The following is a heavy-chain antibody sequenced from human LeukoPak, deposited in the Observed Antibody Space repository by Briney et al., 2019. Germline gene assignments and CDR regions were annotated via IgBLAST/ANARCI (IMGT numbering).Heavy chain of an antibody. CDR3: ARGTAARRDESYYYSYMDV. D-gene: IGHD6-6*01. CDR2: ISGSDGTT. V-gene: IGHV3-23*01. J-gene: IGHJ6*03. CDR1: GFTFSSYA. Sequence: GGSLRLSCAASGFTFSSYAMSWVRQAPGKGLEWVSSISGSDGTTYYADSVKGRFTISRDNSKYTLSLQMNSLRDDDTAVYYCARGTAARRDESYYYSYMDVWGKGTTVTVSS.